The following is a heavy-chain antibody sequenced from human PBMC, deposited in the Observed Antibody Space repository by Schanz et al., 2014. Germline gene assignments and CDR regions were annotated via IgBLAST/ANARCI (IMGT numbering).Heavy chain of an antibody. D-gene: IGHD3-9*01. CDR2: IYYRGNT. CDR1: GGSISSSSYY. CDR3: ARHPDYEYYDVLTGYYYFDY. J-gene: IGHJ4*02. Sequence: QLQLQESGPGLVKPSETLSLTCTVSGGSISSSSYYWGWIRQTSGKGLEWIGSIYYRGNTYYNPPLKIRFTISVDTSKNHFPQKRRSVTAADTAVYYCARHPDYEYYDVLTGYYYFDYWGQGTLVTVSS. V-gene: IGHV4-39*01.